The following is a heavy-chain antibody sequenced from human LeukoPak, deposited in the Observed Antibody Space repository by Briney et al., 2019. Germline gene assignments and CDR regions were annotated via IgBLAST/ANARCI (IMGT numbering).Heavy chain of an antibody. D-gene: IGHD2-2*01. CDR3: ARDPDIVVVPAAQRFDP. J-gene: IGHJ5*02. CDR2: IIPIFGTA. CDR1: GGTFSSYA. V-gene: IGHV1-69*13. Sequence: SVKVSCRASGGTFSSYAISWVRQAPGQGLEWMGGIIPIFGTANYAQKFQGRVTITADESTSTAYMELSSLRSEDTAVYYCARDPDIVVVPAAQRFDPWGQGTLVTVSS.